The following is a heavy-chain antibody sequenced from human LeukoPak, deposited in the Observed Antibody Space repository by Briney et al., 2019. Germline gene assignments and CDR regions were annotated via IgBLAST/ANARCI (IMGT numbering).Heavy chain of an antibody. CDR2: IIPIFGTA. V-gene: IGHV1-69*06. D-gene: IGHD3-22*01. J-gene: IGHJ4*02. CDR3: ARFPDTYYYDSSGYPLGYFDY. CDR1: GGTFSSYA. Sequence: SVKVSCKASGGTFSSYAISWVRQAPGQGLEWMGGIIPIFGTANYAQKFQGRVTITADKSTSTAYTELSSLGSEDTAVYYCARFPDTYYYDSSGYPLGYFDYWGQGTLVTVSS.